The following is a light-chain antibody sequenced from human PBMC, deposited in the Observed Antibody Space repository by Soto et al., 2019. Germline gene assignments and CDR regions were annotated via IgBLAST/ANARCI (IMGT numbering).Light chain of an antibody. CDR3: QQYGSSPGT. V-gene: IGKV3-20*01. CDR2: GAS. Sequence: DIVLTQSPGTLSLSPGERATLSCRASQNVNNNYLAWYQQKHGQAPRLLIRGASSRASGLPDRFSGSGSGTAFTLTISRLEPEDFAVYYCQQYGSSPGTFGQGTKLEIK. J-gene: IGKJ2*01. CDR1: QNVNNNY.